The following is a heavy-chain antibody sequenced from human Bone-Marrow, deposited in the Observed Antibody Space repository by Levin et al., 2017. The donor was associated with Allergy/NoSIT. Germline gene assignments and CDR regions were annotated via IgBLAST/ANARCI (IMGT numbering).Heavy chain of an antibody. V-gene: IGHV4-39*01. CDR2: INFRGST. Sequence: SETLSLTCSVSGASVTSATHYWAWIRQAPGKGLEWIATINFRGSTLYDPSLKSRVTISLDTSKSRFSLKLTSVTAADTAVYYCARLGGPGSFYYHYFDSWGQGTLVTVSS. D-gene: IGHD3-10*01. CDR3: ARLGGPGSFYYHYFDS. CDR1: GASVTSATHY. J-gene: IGHJ4*02.